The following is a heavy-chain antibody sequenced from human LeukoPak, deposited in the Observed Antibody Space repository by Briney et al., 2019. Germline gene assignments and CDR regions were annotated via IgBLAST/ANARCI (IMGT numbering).Heavy chain of an antibody. CDR2: IYYSGST. V-gene: IGHV4-59*01. J-gene: IGHJ5*02. CDR3: ARYCSGGSCYSDWFDP. D-gene: IGHD2-15*01. Sequence: SETLSLTYTVSGGSISSYYWSWIRQPPGKGLEWIGYIYYSGSTNYNPSLKSRVTISVDTSKNQFSLKLSSVTAADTAVYYCARYCSGGSCYSDWFDPWGQGTLVTVSS. CDR1: GGSISSYY.